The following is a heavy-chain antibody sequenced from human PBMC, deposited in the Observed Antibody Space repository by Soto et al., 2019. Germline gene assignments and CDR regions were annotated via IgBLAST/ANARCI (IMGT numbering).Heavy chain of an antibody. Sequence: QVQLVQSGAEVKRPGASVKVSCKASGYTFTSYGISWVRRAPGQGLEWMGGISADNGNTNYAQKVQGRVTMTTDTSTGTAYMELRSLRSVDTAVYYCARNQLLFDYWGQGTLVTVSS. D-gene: IGHD1-7*01. V-gene: IGHV1-18*01. CDR2: ISADNGNT. CDR1: GYTFTSYG. CDR3: ARNQLLFDY. J-gene: IGHJ4*02.